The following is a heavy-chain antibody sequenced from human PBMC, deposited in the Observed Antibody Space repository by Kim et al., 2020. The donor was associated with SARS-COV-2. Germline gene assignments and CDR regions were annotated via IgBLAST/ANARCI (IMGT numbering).Heavy chain of an antibody. CDR2: ISYDGSNK. CDR1: GFTFSSYG. CDR3: AKGASLCTNGVCHLDY. Sequence: GGSLRLSCAASGFTFSSYGMHWVRQAPGKGLEWVAVISYDGSNKYYADSVKGRFTISRDNSKNTLYLQMNSLRAEDTAVYYCAKGASLCTNGVCHLDYWG. J-gene: IGHJ4*01. D-gene: IGHD2-8*01. V-gene: IGHV3-30*18.